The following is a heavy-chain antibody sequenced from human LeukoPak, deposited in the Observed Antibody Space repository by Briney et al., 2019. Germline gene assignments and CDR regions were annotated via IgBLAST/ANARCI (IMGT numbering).Heavy chain of an antibody. CDR3: ARGDIVVVPAVIGCGWFDP. V-gene: IGHV4-31*03. J-gene: IGHJ5*02. CDR1: GGSISSGGYY. Sequence: SETLSLTCTVSGGSISSGGYYWSWIRQHPGKGLEWIGYIYYSGSTYYNPSLKSRVTISVDTSKNQFSLKLSSVTAADTAVYYCARGDIVVVPAVIGCGWFDPWGQGTLVTVSS. CDR2: IYYSGST. D-gene: IGHD2-2*02.